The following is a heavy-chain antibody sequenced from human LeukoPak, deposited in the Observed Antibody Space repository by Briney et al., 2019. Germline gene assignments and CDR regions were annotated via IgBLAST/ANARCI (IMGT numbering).Heavy chain of an antibody. V-gene: IGHV4-30-2*01. J-gene: IGHJ3*02. CDR1: GGSISSGGYY. CDR3: ARLEYYYDRAFDI. D-gene: IGHD3-22*01. CDR2: IYHSGST. Sequence: PSQTLSLTCTVSGGSISSGGYYWSGIRQPPGKGLEWIGYIYHSGSTYYNPSLKSRVTISVDRSKNQFSLKLSSVTAADTAVYYCARLEYYYDRAFDIWGQGTMVTVSS.